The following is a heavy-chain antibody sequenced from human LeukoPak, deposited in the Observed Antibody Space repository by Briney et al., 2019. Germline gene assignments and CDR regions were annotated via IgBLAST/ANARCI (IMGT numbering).Heavy chain of an antibody. V-gene: IGHV1-2*02. D-gene: IGHD3-22*01. CDR1: GYTFTGYY. Sequence: ASVKVSCKASGYTFTGYYMHWVRQAPGQGLEWMGWINPNSGGTNYAQKFQGRVTMTRDTSISTAYMELSRLRSDDTAVYYCARAANYYDSSGYFGYWGRGTLVTVSS. CDR3: ARAANYYDSSGYFGY. CDR2: INPNSGGT. J-gene: IGHJ4*02.